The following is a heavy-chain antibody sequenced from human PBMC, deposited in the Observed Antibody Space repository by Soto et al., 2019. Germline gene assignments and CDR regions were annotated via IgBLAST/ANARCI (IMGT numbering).Heavy chain of an antibody. Sequence: GGSLRLSCAASGFTYSNYAMNWVRQAPEKGLEWVAYISASSSSIYYADSVKGRFTISRDNSKNTLYLQMNSLRAEDTAVYYCAKDLYDSSGFDYWGQGTLVTVSS. V-gene: IGHV3-48*01. J-gene: IGHJ4*02. CDR2: ISASSSSI. CDR1: GFTYSNYA. CDR3: AKDLYDSSGFDY. D-gene: IGHD3-22*01.